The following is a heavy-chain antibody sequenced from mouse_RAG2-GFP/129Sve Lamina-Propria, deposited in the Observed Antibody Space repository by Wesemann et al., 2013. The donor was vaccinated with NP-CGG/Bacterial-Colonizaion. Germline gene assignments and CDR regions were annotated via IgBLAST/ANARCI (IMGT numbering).Heavy chain of an antibody. D-gene: IGHD2-5*01. CDR3: ARNYSNYGWYFDV. CDR2: ISDGGSYT. Sequence: EVKLVESGGGLVQPGGSLKLSCAASGFTFSSYAMSWVRQTPEKRLEWVATISDGGSYTYYPDNVKGRFTISRDNAKNTLYLQMSSLKSEDTAMYYCARNYSNYGWYFDVWGTGTTVTVSS. CDR1: GFTFSSYA. V-gene: IGHV5-4*03. J-gene: IGHJ1*03.